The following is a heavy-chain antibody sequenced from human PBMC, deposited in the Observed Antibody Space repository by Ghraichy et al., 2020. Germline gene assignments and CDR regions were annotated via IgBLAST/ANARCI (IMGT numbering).Heavy chain of an antibody. CDR2: ISIDGRRQ. Sequence: GGSLRLSCTASGFNFRNHAMHWVRQAPGKGLEWVAVISIDGRRQHYAYSVTGPFSISSDRSDNTLDLQMDSLRPEDTGVYYCAKEGDGDGWSSLDYWGQGTLVTFSS. CDR3: AKEGDGDGWSSLDY. J-gene: IGHJ4*02. D-gene: IGHD6-19*01. V-gene: IGHV3-30*18. CDR1: GFNFRNHA.